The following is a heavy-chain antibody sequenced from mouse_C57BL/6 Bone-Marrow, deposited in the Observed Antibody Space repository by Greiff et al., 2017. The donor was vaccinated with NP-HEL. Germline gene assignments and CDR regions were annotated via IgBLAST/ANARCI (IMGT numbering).Heavy chain of an antibody. CDR1: GYTFTSYD. CDR3: ARDYYGSYYFDY. D-gene: IGHD1-1*01. V-gene: IGHV1-85*01. CDR2: IYPRAGST. Sequence: VQLQQSGPELVKPGASVKLSCKASGYTFTSYDINWVKQRPGQGLEWIGWIYPRAGSTKYNEKFKGKATLTVDTSSSTAYMELHSLTSEDSAVYFCARDYYGSYYFDYWGQGTTLTVSS. J-gene: IGHJ2*01.